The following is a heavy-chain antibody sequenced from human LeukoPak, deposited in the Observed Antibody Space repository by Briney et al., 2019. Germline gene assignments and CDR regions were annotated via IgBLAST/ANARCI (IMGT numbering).Heavy chain of an antibody. D-gene: IGHD3/OR15-3a*01. CDR1: GFTFSTYG. CDR2: ISCSSCYI. V-gene: IGHV3-21*01. Sequence: GGSLRLFCAASGFTFSTYGMNWVRQAPGKGLEWVSSISCSSCYIYYADSVKGRFTISRDSAENSLYLQMNSLRAEDTAVYYCARDLRGLPFDYWGQGTLV. CDR3: ARDLRGLPFDY. J-gene: IGHJ4*02.